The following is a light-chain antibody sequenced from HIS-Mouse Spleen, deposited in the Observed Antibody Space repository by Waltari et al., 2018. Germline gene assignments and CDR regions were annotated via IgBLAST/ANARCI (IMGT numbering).Light chain of an antibody. Sequence: EIVMTQSPAPLSVSPGESATLTCRASQRVSSNVAWYQQKPRQAPRLLICGASTRATGIPARFRASGSGTEFTLTISSMQSEDFSVYYCQQYNNWPWTFG. J-gene: IGKJ1*01. CDR3: QQYNNWPWT. V-gene: IGKV3-15*01. CDR1: QRVSSN. CDR2: GAS.